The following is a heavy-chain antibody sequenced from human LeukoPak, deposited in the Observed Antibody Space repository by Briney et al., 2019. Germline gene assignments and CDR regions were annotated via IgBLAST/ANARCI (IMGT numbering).Heavy chain of an antibody. D-gene: IGHD3-3*02. CDR3: ARVGNYIFGTAMDAFDI. V-gene: IGHV3-20*04. Sequence: GGSLRLSCAASGFTFDDYGMSWVRQVPGKGLEWVSFINWSGDSRGYVDSVKGRFIVSRDNDTKSLYLEMNSLRDEDTAFFYCARVGNYIFGTAMDAFDIWSQGTLVTVS. CDR2: INWSGDSR. J-gene: IGHJ3*02. CDR1: GFTFDDYG.